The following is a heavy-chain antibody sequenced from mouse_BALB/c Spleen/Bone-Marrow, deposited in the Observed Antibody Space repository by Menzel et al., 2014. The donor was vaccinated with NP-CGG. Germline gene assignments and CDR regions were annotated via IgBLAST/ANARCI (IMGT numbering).Heavy chain of an antibody. J-gene: IGHJ2*01. V-gene: IGHV5-6-3*01. CDR2: INSNGGST. Sequence: EVQRVESGGGLVQPGGSLKLSCAASGFTFSSYGMSWVRQTPDKRLELVATINSNGGSTYYPDSVKGRFTISRDNAKNTLYLQMSSLKSEDTAMYYCARDSNDYWGQSTTLTVSS. CDR3: ARDSNDY. CDR1: GFTFSSYG.